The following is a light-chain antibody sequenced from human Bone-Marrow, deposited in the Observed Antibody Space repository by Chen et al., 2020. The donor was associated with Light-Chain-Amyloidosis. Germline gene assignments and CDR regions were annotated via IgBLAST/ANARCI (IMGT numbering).Light chain of an antibody. CDR2: EDD. Sequence: NFMLTQPHTVAESPRNAVTISCNRSSGSIATNYVQWYQQRPGSSPTTVIYEDDQRPSGVPDLFSGSIDRSSNSASLTISGLKTEDEADYYCQSYQGSSQGVFGGGTKLTVL. J-gene: IGLJ3*02. CDR3: QSYQGSSQGV. CDR1: SGSIATNY. V-gene: IGLV6-57*01.